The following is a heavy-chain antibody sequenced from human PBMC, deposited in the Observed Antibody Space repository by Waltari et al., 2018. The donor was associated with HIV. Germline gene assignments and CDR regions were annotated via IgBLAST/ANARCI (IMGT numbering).Heavy chain of an antibody. CDR1: GFPFSSYD. J-gene: IGHJ6*02. CDR2: IGPASET. V-gene: IGHV3-13*01. D-gene: IGHD1-26*01. CDR3: ARGGGLGTFSTLGHGMDV. Sequence: VQLVESGGGLVQPGGSLRLSCVASGFPFSSYDMHWVRQVTGKGLEWVSTIGPASETSSSDSVEGRFTTSRENAKRSIYLQMDSLRAGDTAVYYCARGGGLGTFSTLGHGMDVWGQGTTVIVSS.